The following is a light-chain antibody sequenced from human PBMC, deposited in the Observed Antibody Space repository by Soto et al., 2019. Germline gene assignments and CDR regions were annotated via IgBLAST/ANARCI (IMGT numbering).Light chain of an antibody. CDR1: SSDIGAYNF. CDR3: TSGTTSTTRI. Sequence: QSALTQPASVSGSPGQSITISCTGTSSDIGAYNFVSRYQQHPGKAPQLMLYDVNIRPSGVSNRFSGSKSGNTASLTSSGLQAEDEADYYCTSGTTSTTRIVGGGTKLTVL. CDR2: DVN. J-gene: IGLJ2*01. V-gene: IGLV2-14*03.